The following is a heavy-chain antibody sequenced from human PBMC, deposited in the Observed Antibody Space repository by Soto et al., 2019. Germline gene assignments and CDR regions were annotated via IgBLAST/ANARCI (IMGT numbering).Heavy chain of an antibody. V-gene: IGHV2-5*02. CDR1: GFSLSTSGVG. CDR3: ARTTTIFGVVIKAWFDP. J-gene: IGHJ5*02. Sequence: QITLKESGPTLVKPTQTLTLTCTFSGFSLSTSGVGVGWIRQPPGKALEWLALIYWDDDKRYSPSLKSRLTTTKDTSKNQVVLTMTNMDPVDTATYYCARTTTIFGVVIKAWFDPWGQGTLVTVSS. CDR2: IYWDDDK. D-gene: IGHD3-3*01.